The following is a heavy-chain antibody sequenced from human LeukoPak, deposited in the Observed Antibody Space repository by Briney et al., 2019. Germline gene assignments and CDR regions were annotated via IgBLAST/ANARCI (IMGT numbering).Heavy chain of an antibody. CDR3: ASFTFGGVIVSAYFDY. CDR2: IRYDGSNK. CDR1: GFTFSSYG. J-gene: IGHJ4*02. V-gene: IGHV3-30*02. D-gene: IGHD3-16*02. Sequence: GGSLRLSCAASGFTFSSYGMHWVRQAPGKGLEWVAFIRYDGSNKYYADSVKGRFTISRDNSKNTLYLQMNSLRAEDTAVYYCASFTFGGVIVSAYFDYWGQGTLVTVSS.